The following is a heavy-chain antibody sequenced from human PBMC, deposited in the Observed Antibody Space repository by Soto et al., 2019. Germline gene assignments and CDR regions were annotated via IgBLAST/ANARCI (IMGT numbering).Heavy chain of an antibody. D-gene: IGHD3-3*01. CDR3: ARDHGVVDPFDY. V-gene: IGHV4-38-2*02. J-gene: IGHJ4*02. CDR2: IYHSGST. CDR1: GYSISSGYY. Sequence: SETLSLTCTVSGYSISSGYYWGWIRQPPGKGLEWIGSIYHSGSTYYNPSLKSRVTISVDTSKNQFSLKLSSVTAADTAVYYCARDHGVVDPFDYWGQGTLVTVSS.